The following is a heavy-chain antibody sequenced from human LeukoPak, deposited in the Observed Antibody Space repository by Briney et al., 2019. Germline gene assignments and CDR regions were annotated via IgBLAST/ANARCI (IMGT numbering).Heavy chain of an antibody. V-gene: IGHV3-23*01. J-gene: IGHJ4*02. D-gene: IGHD3-3*01. CDR2: ISGSGGST. Sequence: GGSLRLSCAASGFTFSSYAMSWVRQAPGKGLEWVSAISGSGGSTYYADSVKGRFTISRDNSKNTLYLQMNSLRAEGTAVYYCAKDAPKYDFWSGPSDYWGQGTLVTVSS. CDR1: GFTFSSYA. CDR3: AKDAPKYDFWSGPSDY.